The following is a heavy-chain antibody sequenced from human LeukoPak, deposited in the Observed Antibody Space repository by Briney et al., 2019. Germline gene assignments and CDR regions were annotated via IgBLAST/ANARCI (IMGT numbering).Heavy chain of an antibody. CDR2: IDPSDSYT. CDR3: ARHIVAAGTGLLGVIDY. J-gene: IGHJ4*02. V-gene: IGHV5-10-1*01. D-gene: IGHD6-13*01. CDR1: GYSFTSYW. Sequence: GESLRISCQGSGYSFTSYWISCVRQVPGKGLEWMGRIDPSDSYTNYSPSFQGHVTISADKSIPTAYLQWSSLKASDTAMYYCARHIVAAGTGLLGVIDYWGQGTLVTVSS.